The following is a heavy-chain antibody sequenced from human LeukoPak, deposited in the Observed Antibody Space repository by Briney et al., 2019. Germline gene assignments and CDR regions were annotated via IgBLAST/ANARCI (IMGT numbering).Heavy chain of an antibody. J-gene: IGHJ4*02. Sequence: GRSLRLSCAASGFTFSSYAMSWVRQAPGKGLEWVSAISGSGGSTYYADSVKGRFTISRDNSKNTLYLQMNSLRAEDTAVYYCAKTADDYVWGSYRYNYWGQGTLVTVSS. CDR3: AKTADDYVWGSYRYNY. CDR1: GFTFSSYA. V-gene: IGHV3-23*01. D-gene: IGHD3-16*02. CDR2: ISGSGGST.